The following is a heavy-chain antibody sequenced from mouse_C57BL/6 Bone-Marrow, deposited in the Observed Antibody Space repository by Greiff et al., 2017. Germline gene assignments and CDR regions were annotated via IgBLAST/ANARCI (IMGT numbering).Heavy chain of an antibody. J-gene: IGHJ3*01. CDR3: ARNWDGSSPAWFAY. CDR2: IWSGGST. Sequence: QVQLQQSGPGLVQPSQSLSITCTVSGFSLTSYGVHWVRQSPGKGLEWLGVIWSGGSTDYNAAFISRLSISKDNSKSQVFFKMNSRQADDTAIYYCARNWDGSSPAWFAYWGQGTLVTVSA. V-gene: IGHV2-2*01. D-gene: IGHD1-1*01. CDR1: GFSLTSYG.